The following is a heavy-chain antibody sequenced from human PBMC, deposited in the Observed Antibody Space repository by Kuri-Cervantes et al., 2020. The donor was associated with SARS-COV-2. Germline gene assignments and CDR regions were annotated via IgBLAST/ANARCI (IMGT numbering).Heavy chain of an antibody. CDR1: GFTFSSYG. CDR2: ISYDGSNK. CDR3: ANDGGDTVLLFDY. Sequence: LSLTCAASGFTFSSYGMHWVRQAPGKGLEWVAVISYDGSNKYYADSVKGRFTISRDNSKNTLYLQMNSLRAEDTAVYYCANDGGDTVLLFDYWGQGTLVTVSS. J-gene: IGHJ4*02. V-gene: IGHV3-30-3*02. D-gene: IGHD5-18*01.